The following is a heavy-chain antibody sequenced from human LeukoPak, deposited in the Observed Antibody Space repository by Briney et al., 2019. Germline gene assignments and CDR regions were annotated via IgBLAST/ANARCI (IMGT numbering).Heavy chain of an antibody. CDR1: GYSFTSYC. V-gene: IGHV5-51*01. CDR3: GMSGDRVPLQDDVFDV. CDR2: IYPGDSGP. J-gene: IGHJ3*01. D-gene: IGHD1-26*01. Sequence: GESLKISCKVSGYSFTSYCIGWVRQMPGKGLEWIGIIYPGDSGPPYSPSFQGHVTISVDMSISTAYLQWSSLQASDTAMYYCGMSGDRVPLQDDVFDVWGQGTMVTVST.